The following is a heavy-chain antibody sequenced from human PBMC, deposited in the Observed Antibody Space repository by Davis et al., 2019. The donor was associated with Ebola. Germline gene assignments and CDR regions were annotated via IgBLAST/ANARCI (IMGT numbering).Heavy chain of an antibody. CDR1: GFTFSSYA. D-gene: IGHD6-6*01. Sequence: GASLKISCAASGFTFSSYAMSWVRQAPGKGLEWVSAISGSGGSTYYADSVKGRFTISRDNSKNTLYLQMNSLRAEDTAVYYCAPRGGLVLYWGQGTLVTVSS. CDR3: APRGGLVLY. J-gene: IGHJ4*02. V-gene: IGHV3-23*01. CDR2: ISGSGGST.